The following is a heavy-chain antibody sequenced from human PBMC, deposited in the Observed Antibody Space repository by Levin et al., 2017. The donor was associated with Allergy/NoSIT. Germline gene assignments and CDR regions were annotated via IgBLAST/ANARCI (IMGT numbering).Heavy chain of an antibody. D-gene: IGHD5-12*01. V-gene: IGHV4-61*02. CDR1: GDSISRGFYY. Sequence: SETLSLTCSVSGDSISRGFYYWSWIRQPAGEGLEWIGRIYVTGSTTYSPSLKSRATISLDRSKDQVSLKLNSVTAADTAVYYCARDLGGFSGYKPYCYLDVWGKGTTVTVSS. CDR3: ARDLGGFSGYKPYCYLDV. CDR2: IYVTGST. J-gene: IGHJ6*03.